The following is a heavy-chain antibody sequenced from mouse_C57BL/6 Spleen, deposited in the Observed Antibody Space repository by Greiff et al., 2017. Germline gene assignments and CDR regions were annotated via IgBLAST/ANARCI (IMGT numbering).Heavy chain of an antibody. CDR1: GYTFTSYW. Sequence: VKLQQPGAELVMPGASVKLSCKASGYTFTSYWMHWVKQRPGQGLEWIGEIDPSDSYTNYNQKFKGKSTLTVDKSSSTAYMQLSSLTSEDSAVYYCARRWLLPYYAMDYWGQGTSVTVSS. V-gene: IGHV1-69*01. J-gene: IGHJ4*01. D-gene: IGHD2-3*01. CDR2: IDPSDSYT. CDR3: ARRWLLPYYAMDY.